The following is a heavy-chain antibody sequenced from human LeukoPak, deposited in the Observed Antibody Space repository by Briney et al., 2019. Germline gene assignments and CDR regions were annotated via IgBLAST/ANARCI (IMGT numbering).Heavy chain of an antibody. V-gene: IGHV4-34*01. J-gene: IGHJ4*02. Sequence: SETLSLTCAVYGGSFSGYYWSWIRQPPGKGLEWIGEINHSGSTNYNPSLKSRVTISVDTSKNQFSLKLSSVTAADTAVYYCASARGYSSSWYVVWGQGTLVTVSS. CDR1: GGSFSGYY. CDR3: ASARGYSSSWYVV. D-gene: IGHD6-13*01. CDR2: INHSGST.